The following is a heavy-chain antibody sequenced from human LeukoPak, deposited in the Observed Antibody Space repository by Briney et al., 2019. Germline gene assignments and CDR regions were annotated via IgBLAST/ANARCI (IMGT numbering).Heavy chain of an antibody. Sequence: GGSLRLSCAASGFTFSSYGMHWVRQAPGKGLEWVAVISYDGSNKYYADSVKGRFTISRDNSKNTLYLQMNSMRAEDTAVYYCARDNLQQLVHFDYWGQGTLVTVSS. CDR1: GFTFSSYG. D-gene: IGHD6-13*01. J-gene: IGHJ4*02. V-gene: IGHV3-30*03. CDR2: ISYDGSNK. CDR3: ARDNLQQLVHFDY.